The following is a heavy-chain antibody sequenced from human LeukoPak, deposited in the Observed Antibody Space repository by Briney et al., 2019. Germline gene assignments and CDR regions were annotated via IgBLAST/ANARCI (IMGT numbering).Heavy chain of an antibody. CDR1: GNSFTSYW. D-gene: IGHD3-22*01. CDR2: IYPGDSDT. Sequence: GESLKISCKGSGNSFTSYWIGWVRQMPGKGLEWMGIIYPGDSDTRYSPSFQGQVTISADKSISTAYLQWSSLKASDTAMYYCARRLNYYDSSGSTDAFDIWGQGTMVTVSS. J-gene: IGHJ3*02. CDR3: ARRLNYYDSSGSTDAFDI. V-gene: IGHV5-51*01.